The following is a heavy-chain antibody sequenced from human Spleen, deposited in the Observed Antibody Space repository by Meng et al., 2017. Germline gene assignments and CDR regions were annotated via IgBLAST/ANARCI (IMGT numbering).Heavy chain of an antibody. V-gene: IGHV4-34*01. CDR3: ARVTRVWRGWFDP. J-gene: IGHJ5*02. CDR1: GGSFSGYY. Sequence: QVQPQQWGAGLLKPSETLSLTCAVYGGSFSGYYWSWIRQPPGKGLEWIGEINHSGSTNYNPSLKSRVTISVDTSKNQFSLKLSSVTAADTAVYYCARVTRVWRGWFDPWGQGNLVTVSS. D-gene: IGHD3-10*01. CDR2: INHSGST.